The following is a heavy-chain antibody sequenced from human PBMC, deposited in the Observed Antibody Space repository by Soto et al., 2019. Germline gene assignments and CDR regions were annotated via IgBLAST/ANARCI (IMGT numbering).Heavy chain of an antibody. CDR3: ARQRRDFDY. D-gene: IGHD6-25*01. J-gene: IGHJ4*02. CDR2: IYYSGST. CDR1: GGSISSSSFH. Sequence: SETLSLTCTVSGGSISSSSFHWGWIRQPPGKGLQWIGYIYYSGSTNYSPSLQSRVTISVDTSKNQFSLNLSSVTAADTAVYYCARQRRDFDYWGQGSLVTV. V-gene: IGHV4-61*05.